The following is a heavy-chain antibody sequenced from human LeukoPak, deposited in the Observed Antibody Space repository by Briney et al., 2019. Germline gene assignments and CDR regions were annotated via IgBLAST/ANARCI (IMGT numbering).Heavy chain of an antibody. CDR1: GFTFSSYA. J-gene: IGHJ5*02. V-gene: IGHV3-21*01. D-gene: IGHD2-15*01. CDR3: AKCSGGNCYHSDDH. CDR2: ISSGSRYI. Sequence: GGSLRLSCAASGFTFSSYAMSWVRQAPGKGLEWVSSISSGSRYIYYADSVKGRFTISRDNAKDSLYLQMNSLRAEDTAVYYCAKCSGGNCYHSDDHWGQGTLVTVSP.